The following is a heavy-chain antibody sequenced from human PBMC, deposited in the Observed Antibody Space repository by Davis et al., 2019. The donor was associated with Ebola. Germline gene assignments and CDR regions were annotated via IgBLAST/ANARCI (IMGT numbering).Heavy chain of an antibody. V-gene: IGHV4-61*01. CDR1: GGSVTTHNNY. Sequence: SETLSLTCLVSGGSVTTHNNYWSWIRQPPGKELEWIGSISHSGSTNYRPSLKSRITMSRDTSKNQFSLRLNSVTAADTAVYYCARFIVGPTNWFDPWGQGTLVTVSS. CDR2: ISHSGST. J-gene: IGHJ5*02. D-gene: IGHD1-26*01. CDR3: ARFIVGPTNWFDP.